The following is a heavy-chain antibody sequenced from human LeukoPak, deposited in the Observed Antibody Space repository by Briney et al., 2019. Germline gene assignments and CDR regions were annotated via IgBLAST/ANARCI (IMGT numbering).Heavy chain of an antibody. CDR1: GYXFTNYG. CDR3: ARVYSNSHEPDY. Sequence: ASVKVSCKASGYXFTNYGFIWLRQAPGQGPEWMGWISAYNGDTNYAPKFQGRVTLTTDTSTTTAYMELTTLRSDDTAVYYCARVYSNSHEPDYWGQGTLVTVSS. V-gene: IGHV1-18*01. D-gene: IGHD6-13*01. CDR2: ISAYNGDT. J-gene: IGHJ4*02.